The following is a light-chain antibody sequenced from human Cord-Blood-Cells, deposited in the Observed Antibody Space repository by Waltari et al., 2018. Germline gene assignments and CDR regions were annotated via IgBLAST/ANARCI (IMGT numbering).Light chain of an antibody. V-gene: IGKV2-28*01. Sequence: DIVMTQSPLSLPVTPGEPASISCRSSQSLLHSNGYNYLDWYLQKPGHSTQLLIYLGSNLASWVPDRFSGSGSGTYFTLKISRVEAEDVGVYYCMPALQTPPTFGQGTKVEIK. CDR1: QSLLHSNGYNY. CDR2: LGS. J-gene: IGKJ1*01. CDR3: MPALQTPPT.